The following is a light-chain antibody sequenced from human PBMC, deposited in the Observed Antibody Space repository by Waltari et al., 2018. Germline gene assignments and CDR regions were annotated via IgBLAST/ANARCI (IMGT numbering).Light chain of an antibody. Sequence: QAVVTQEPSLTVSPGGTVTLTCDSSTGAVTTDHYPYWFQQKPGQAPRTLICDASIKQSWTPARVSGSRVGGRAALTLSGAQPEDEADYYCLLFYGGARTFGGGTKLTVL. J-gene: IGLJ2*01. CDR3: LLFYGGART. CDR2: DAS. CDR1: TGAVTTDHY. V-gene: IGLV7-46*01.